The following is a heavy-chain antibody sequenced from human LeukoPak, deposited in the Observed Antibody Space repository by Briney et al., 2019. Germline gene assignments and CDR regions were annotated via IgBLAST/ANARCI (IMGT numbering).Heavy chain of an antibody. CDR3: ARHGSITMVRGRLRYYYMDV. J-gene: IGHJ6*03. Sequence: GGSLRLSCAASGFTVSSNYMSWVRQAPGKGLEWVSAIYSGGSTYYADSVKGRFTISRDNSKNTGYLQMNRLRAEDTAVYYCARHGSITMVRGRLRYYYMDVWGKGTTVTISS. D-gene: IGHD3-10*01. CDR2: IYSGGST. CDR1: GFTVSSNY. V-gene: IGHV3-53*01.